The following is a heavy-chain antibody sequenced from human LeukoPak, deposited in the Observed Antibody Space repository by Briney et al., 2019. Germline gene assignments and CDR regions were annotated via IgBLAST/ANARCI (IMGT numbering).Heavy chain of an antibody. V-gene: IGHV1-8*01. D-gene: IGHD4-17*01. CDR1: GYTFTSYD. J-gene: IGHJ6*03. CDR2: MNPNSGNT. Sequence: ASVKAPCKASGYTFTSYDINWVRQATGQGLEWMGWMNPNSGNTGYAQKFQGRVTMTRNTSISTAYMELSSLRSEDTAVYYCARGDGTGYYYYYYMDVWGKGTTVTVSS. CDR3: ARGDGTGYYYYYYMDV.